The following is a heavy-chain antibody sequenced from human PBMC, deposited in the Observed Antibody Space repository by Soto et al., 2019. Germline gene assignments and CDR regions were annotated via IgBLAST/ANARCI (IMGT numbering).Heavy chain of an antibody. CDR1: GGNFIGYY. V-gene: IGHV4-34*01. CDR2: INHSGST. Sequence: SETLFHTCAVYGGNFIGYYWSWIRQPPGKGLEWIGEINHSGSTNYNPSLKSRVTISVDTSKNQFSLKLSSVTAADTAVYYCARGSPTVTPYVVVVAATTNDAFDIWGQGTMVTVSS. J-gene: IGHJ3*02. D-gene: IGHD2-15*01. CDR3: ARGSPTVTPYVVVVAATTNDAFDI.